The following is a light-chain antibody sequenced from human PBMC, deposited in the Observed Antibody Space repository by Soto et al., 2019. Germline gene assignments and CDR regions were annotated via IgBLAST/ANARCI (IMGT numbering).Light chain of an antibody. J-gene: IGLJ2*01. V-gene: IGLV1-40*01. Sequence: QSVLTQPPSVSGAPGQRVTISCTGSSSNIGAGYDVHWYQQLPGTAPKLLIYGNTNRPSGVPDRFSASKSGTSASLAITGLQAEDEADYYCQSYDDSLSASVVFGGGTKVTVL. CDR1: SSNIGAGYD. CDR3: QSYDDSLSASVV. CDR2: GNT.